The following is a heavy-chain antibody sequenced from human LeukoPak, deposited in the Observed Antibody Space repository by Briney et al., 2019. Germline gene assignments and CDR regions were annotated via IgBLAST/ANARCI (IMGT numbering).Heavy chain of an antibody. CDR3: ARDRDCYNSQAGWIDP. J-gene: IGHJ5*02. D-gene: IGHD5-24*01. CDR1: GFTFSSDS. Sequence: GGSLRLSCAASGFTFSSDSMNWVRQAPGKGLEWVSSISSSSSYIYYADSVKGRFTISRDNAKNSLYLQMNSLRAEDTAVYYCARDRDCYNSQAGWIDPWGQGTLVTVSS. CDR2: ISSSSSYI. V-gene: IGHV3-21*01.